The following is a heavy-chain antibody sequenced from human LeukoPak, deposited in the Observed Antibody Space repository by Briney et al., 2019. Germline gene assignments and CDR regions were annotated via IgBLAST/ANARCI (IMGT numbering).Heavy chain of an antibody. CDR2: IRYSGRT. J-gene: IGHJ4*02. Sequence: GSLRLSCTASGFTFNIYGMSWIRQPPGKGLEWIGSIRYSGRTYYKPSLKSRATLSVDTSKNRLLLNLRSVTAADTAMYYCGREFNGSPDYLGQGTLVTVSS. D-gene: IGHD6-25*01. CDR1: GFTFNIYG. CDR3: GREFNGSPDY. V-gene: IGHV4-39*02.